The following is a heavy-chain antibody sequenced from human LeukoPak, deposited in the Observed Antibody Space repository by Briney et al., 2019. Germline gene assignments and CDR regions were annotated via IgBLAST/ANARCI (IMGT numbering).Heavy chain of an antibody. D-gene: IGHD4-11*01. J-gene: IGHJ5*02. CDR3: ARETTGYWFDP. CDR2: IYYSGST. CDR1: GGSISSGDYY. Sequence: SETRSLTCAVSGGSISSGDYYWSWIRQPPGKGLEWIGYIYYSGSTYYNPSLMSRVTISVDTSKNQFSLKLSSVTAADTAVYYCARETTGYWFDPWGQGTLVTVSS. V-gene: IGHV4-30-4*01.